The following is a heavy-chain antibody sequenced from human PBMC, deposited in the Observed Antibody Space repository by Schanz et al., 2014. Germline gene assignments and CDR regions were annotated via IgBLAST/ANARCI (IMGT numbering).Heavy chain of an antibody. J-gene: IGHJ4*02. CDR1: GYTFTSYY. CDR2: INPSVGNT. D-gene: IGHD6-13*01. CDR3: ARDGEAAAGCDY. Sequence: QVQLVQSGAEVKKPGVSVKVSCKASGYTFTSYYIHWFRQAPGQGLEWMGLINPSVGNTNYAQKFRGRVTMTRDTSTSTVYMELSSLRSEDTAVYFCARDGEAAAGCDYWGQGTLVTVSS. V-gene: IGHV1-46*03.